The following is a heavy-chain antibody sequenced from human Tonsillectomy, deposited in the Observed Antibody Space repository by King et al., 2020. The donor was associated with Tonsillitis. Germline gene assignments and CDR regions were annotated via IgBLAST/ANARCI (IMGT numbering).Heavy chain of an antibody. CDR2: ISSSSSYT. Sequence: QLVQSGGGLVKPGGSLRLSCAASGFTFSDYYMSWIRQAPGKGLEWVSYISSSSSYTNYADSVKGRFTISRDNAKNSLYMQMNSLRDEDTAVYYCARAPQTYCTNGVCYPYYFDYWGQGTLVTVSS. V-gene: IGHV3-11*05. D-gene: IGHD2-8*01. J-gene: IGHJ4*02. CDR1: GFTFSDYY. CDR3: ARAPQTYCTNGVCYPYYFDY.